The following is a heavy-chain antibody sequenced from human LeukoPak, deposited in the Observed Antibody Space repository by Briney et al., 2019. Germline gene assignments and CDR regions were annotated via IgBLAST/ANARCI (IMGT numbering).Heavy chain of an antibody. CDR1: GGSISSYY. V-gene: IGHV4-59*01. J-gene: IGHJ4*02. D-gene: IGHD2/OR15-2a*01. Sequence: PSETLSLTCTVSGGSISSYYWSWIRQPPGKGLEWIGYIYYSGSTNYNPSLKSRVTISVDTSKNQFSLKLSSVTAADTAVYYCARDPGREVRIYYFDYWGQGTLVTVSS. CDR2: IYYSGST. CDR3: ARDPGREVRIYYFDY.